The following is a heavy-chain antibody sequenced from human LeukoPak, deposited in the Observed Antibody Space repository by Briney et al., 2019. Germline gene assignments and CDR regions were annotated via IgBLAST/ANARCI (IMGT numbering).Heavy chain of an antibody. CDR3: ARDYYESIFDY. CDR1: GGSISSYY. V-gene: IGHV4-59*01. J-gene: IGHJ4*02. D-gene: IGHD3-22*01. Sequence: SETLSLTCTVSGGSISSYYWSWIRQPPGKGLEWIAYIYYSGSTNYNPSLKSRVTISVDTSKNQFSLKLSSVTAADTAVYYCARDYYESIFDYWGQGTLVSVSS. CDR2: IYYSGST.